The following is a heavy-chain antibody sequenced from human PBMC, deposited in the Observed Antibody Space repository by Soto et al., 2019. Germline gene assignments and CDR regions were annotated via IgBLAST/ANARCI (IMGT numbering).Heavy chain of an antibody. J-gene: IGHJ4*02. CDR2: ISGSGSST. CDR3: AKGGMRGSGSYYNLDY. V-gene: IGHV3-23*01. D-gene: IGHD3-10*01. CDR1: GFTVSSNY. Sequence: GGSLRLSCAASGFTVSSNYMSWVRQAPGKGLEWVSGISGSGSSTYYADFVKGRFTISRDNSKNTLYLQMNSLRAEDTAVYYCAKGGMRGSGSYYNLDYWGQGTLVTVSS.